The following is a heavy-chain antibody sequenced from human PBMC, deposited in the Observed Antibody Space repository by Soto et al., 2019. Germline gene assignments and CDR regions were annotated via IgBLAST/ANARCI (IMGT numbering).Heavy chain of an antibody. V-gene: IGHV1-3*01. D-gene: IGHD3-3*02. J-gene: IGHJ3*02. CDR1: GYTFSAYT. Sequence: ASVKVSCKATGYTFSAYTMNWVRQAPGQSLEWMGWINAGSGNTKYSQNFQGRVSITRDTSASTVYMELTGMTSEDTAVYYCARDTETLGPRANDALDIWGQGTMVTVSS. CDR2: INAGSGNT. CDR3: ARDTETLGPRANDALDI.